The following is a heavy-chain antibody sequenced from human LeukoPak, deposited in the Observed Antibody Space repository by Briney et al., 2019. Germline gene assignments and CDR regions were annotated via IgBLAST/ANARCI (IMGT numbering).Heavy chain of an antibody. CDR3: AKAGAGEAFDI. D-gene: IGHD3-10*01. J-gene: IGHJ3*02. Sequence: PGGSLRLSRAASGFTFSSYGMHWVRQAPGKGLEWVAVISYDGSNKYYADSVKGRFTISRDNSKNTLYLQMNSLRAEDTAVYYCAKAGAGEAFDIWGQGTMVTVSS. CDR1: GFTFSSYG. V-gene: IGHV3-30*18. CDR2: ISYDGSNK.